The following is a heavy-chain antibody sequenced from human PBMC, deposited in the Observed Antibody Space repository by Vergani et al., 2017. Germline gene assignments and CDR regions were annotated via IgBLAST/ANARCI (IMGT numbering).Heavy chain of an antibody. CDR3: ARDYCSGGSCYAKFWYYYYGMDV. Sequence: EVQLLESGGGLVQPGGSLRLSCAASGFTFSSYAMSWVRQAPGKGLEWVSAISGSGGSTYYADSVKGRFTISRDNSKNSLYRQMNSLRAEDTAVYYCARDYCSGGSCYAKFWYYYYGMDVWGQGTTVTVSS. J-gene: IGHJ6*02. CDR1: GFTFSSYA. D-gene: IGHD2-15*01. V-gene: IGHV3-23*01. CDR2: ISGSGGST.